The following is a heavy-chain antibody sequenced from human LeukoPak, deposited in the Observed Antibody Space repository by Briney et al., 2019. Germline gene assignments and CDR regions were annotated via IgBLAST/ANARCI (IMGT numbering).Heavy chain of an antibody. CDR1: GFSFISYG. V-gene: IGHV3-30*18. D-gene: IGHD4-17*01. CDR3: AKRPSDYGDYVSYFDC. CDR2: ISDGGRRK. Sequence: GGSLRLSCAASGFSFISYGMHWVRQAPGKGLEWVGVISDGGRRKDYADSVKGRFTISRDNSKDTLYLQMNSLRAEDTAVYYCAKRPSDYGDYVSYFDCWGQGTLVTVSS. J-gene: IGHJ4*02.